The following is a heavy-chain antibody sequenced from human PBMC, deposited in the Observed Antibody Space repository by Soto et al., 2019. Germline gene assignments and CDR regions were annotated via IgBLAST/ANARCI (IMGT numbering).Heavy chain of an antibody. CDR3: ARETGVVSLDD. Sequence: EVQLVESGGGLVKPGGSLTLSCAASGFTFNSYDFNWVRQAPGKGLEWVSSISSGSRYIFYADSVKGRFTVSRDNAKSSLYLHMNSLRADDTAVYYCARETGVVSLDDWGQGTLVAVSS. D-gene: IGHD2-15*01. CDR1: GFTFNSYD. CDR2: ISSGSRYI. J-gene: IGHJ4*02. V-gene: IGHV3-21*02.